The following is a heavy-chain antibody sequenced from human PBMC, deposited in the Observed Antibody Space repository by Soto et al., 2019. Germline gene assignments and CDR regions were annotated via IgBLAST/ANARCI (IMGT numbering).Heavy chain of an antibody. CDR2: IKSKTSGETT. D-gene: IGHD1-26*01. CDR1: GFTFAIAW. J-gene: IGHJ3*02. V-gene: IGHV3-15*01. CDR3: TTDGFSGIVGI. Sequence: GGSLRLSCAASGFTFAIAWMTWVRQAPGKGLEWVGRIKSKTSGETTDYAAPVKGRFTISRDDSKNTLFLQMNSLKTEDTGVYYCTTDGFSGIVGIWGQGTMVTVSS.